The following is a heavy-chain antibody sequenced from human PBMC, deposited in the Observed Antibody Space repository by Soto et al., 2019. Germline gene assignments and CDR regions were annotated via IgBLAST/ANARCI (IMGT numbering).Heavy chain of an antibody. CDR1: GFTFSSYG. V-gene: IGHV3-30*18. J-gene: IGHJ6*02. CDR2: ISYVGSNK. Sequence: PGGSLRLSCAASGFTFSSYGMHWVRQAPGKGLEWVAVISYVGSNKYYADSVKGRFTISRDNSKNTLYLQMNSLRAEDTAVYYCAKDLGYDFWSGYYTRDYYYYGMDVWGQGTTVTVSS. D-gene: IGHD3-3*01. CDR3: AKDLGYDFWSGYYTRDYYYYGMDV.